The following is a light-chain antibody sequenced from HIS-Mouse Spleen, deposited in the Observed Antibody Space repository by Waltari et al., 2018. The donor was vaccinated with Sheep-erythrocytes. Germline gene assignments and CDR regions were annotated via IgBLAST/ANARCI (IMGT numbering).Light chain of an antibody. V-gene: IGKV3-15*01. Sequence: EIVMTQSPATLSVSPGERATLSCRASQSVSSNLACDQQKPGQAPRLLIYGASTRATGIPARLSGSGSGTEFTLTISSMQSEDFAVYYCQQYNNWMYTFGQGTKLEIK. CDR3: QQYNNWMYT. CDR2: GAS. CDR1: QSVSSN. J-gene: IGKJ2*01.